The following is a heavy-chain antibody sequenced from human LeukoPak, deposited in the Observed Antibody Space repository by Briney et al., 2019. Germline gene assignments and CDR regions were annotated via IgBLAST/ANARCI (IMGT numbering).Heavy chain of an antibody. CDR3: ARGLSIAVAFDY. J-gene: IGHJ4*02. CDR1: GGSISSSSYY. CDR2: IYYSGST. Sequence: PSETLSLTCTVSGGSISSSSYYWGWIRQPPGKGLEWIGSIYYSGSTYYNPSLKSRVTISVDTSKNQFSLKLSSVTAADTAVYYCARGLSIAVAFDYWGQGTLVTVSS. D-gene: IGHD6-19*01. V-gene: IGHV4-39*07.